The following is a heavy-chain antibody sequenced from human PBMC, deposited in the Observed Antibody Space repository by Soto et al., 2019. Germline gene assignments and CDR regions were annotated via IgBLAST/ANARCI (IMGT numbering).Heavy chain of an antibody. J-gene: IGHJ6*02. CDR3: TTGSVEGV. CDR1: GFSITNAW. CDR2: IKRKIDGETT. V-gene: IGHV3-15*07. Sequence: EVQLVESGGGLVKPGGSLRLSCVASGFSITNAWMNWVRQATGKGLEWVGRIKRKIDGETTDYAAPVKGRFTISRDDSKNMLYLQMNSLKADDTALYYSTTGSVEGVWGQGTTVTVSS. D-gene: IGHD2-15*01.